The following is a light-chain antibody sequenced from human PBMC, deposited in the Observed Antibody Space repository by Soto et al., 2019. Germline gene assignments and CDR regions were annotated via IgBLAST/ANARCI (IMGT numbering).Light chain of an antibody. J-gene: IGKJ1*01. CDR1: QGISSY. Sequence: IQLTQSPSSLSASVGDRVTITCRASQGISSYLAWYQQKPGKAPKLLIYAASTLQSGVPSRFRGSGSGTASTLTICSLQPHDGANDYCQQLNSYLSTFGQGTKVEIK. V-gene: IGKV1-9*01. CDR2: AAS. CDR3: QQLNSYLST.